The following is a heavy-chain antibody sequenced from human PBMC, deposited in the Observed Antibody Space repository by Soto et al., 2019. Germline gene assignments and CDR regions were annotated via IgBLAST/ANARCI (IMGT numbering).Heavy chain of an antibody. J-gene: IGHJ6*02. V-gene: IGHV1-18*01. Sequence: GAAVKVSCKASGYSFTTVGISWLRQAPGQGLEWMGWISGYNGDTNNAQKFQDRVTMTIDRSTTTAYLELRSLTSDDTAVYYCAKNGHPPYYYYGMDVWGQGTTVTSP. CDR2: ISGYNGDT. CDR3: AKNGHPPYYYYGMDV. CDR1: GYSFTTVG. D-gene: IGHD2-8*01.